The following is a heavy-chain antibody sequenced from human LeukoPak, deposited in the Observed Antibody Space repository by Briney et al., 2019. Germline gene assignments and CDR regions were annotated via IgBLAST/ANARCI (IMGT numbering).Heavy chain of an antibody. J-gene: IGHJ4*02. CDR3: AREGGALDY. Sequence: SETLSLTCTVSGGSISSGSYYWSWIRQPAGKGLEWIGRIYTSGSTNYNPSLKSRVTISVDTSKNQFSLKLSSVTAADTAVYYCAREGGALDYWGQGTLVTVSS. CDR2: IYTSGST. CDR1: GGSISSGSYY. D-gene: IGHD1-26*01. V-gene: IGHV4-61*02.